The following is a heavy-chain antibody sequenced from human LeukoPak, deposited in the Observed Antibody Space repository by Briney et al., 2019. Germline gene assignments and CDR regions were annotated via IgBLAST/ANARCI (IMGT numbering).Heavy chain of an antibody. CDR1: GFTFSGSA. J-gene: IGHJ6*03. D-gene: IGHD2-2*01. V-gene: IGHV3-73*01. CDR2: IRSRANSYST. CDR3: SSRDCSSTSCYRDPTYYYYFMDV. Sequence: LKISCAASGFTFSGSAMQWVRQASEKGLEWVGRIRSRANSYSTAYAASVKGMFTISRDDSKNTPYLQMNSLKTEDTAVYYCSSRDCSSTSCYRDPTYYYYFMDVWAKGTTVTVSS.